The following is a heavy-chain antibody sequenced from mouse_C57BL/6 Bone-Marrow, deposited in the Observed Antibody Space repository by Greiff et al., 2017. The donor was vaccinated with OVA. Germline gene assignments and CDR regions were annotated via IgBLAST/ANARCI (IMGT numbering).Heavy chain of an antibody. J-gene: IGHJ1*03. D-gene: IGHD2-3*01. CDR1: GFNIKDYY. CDR3: ASRYDGYYWYFDV. CDR2: IDPEDGET. Sequence: VQLQQSGAELVKPGASVKLSCTASGFNIKDYYMHWVKQRTEQGLEWIGRIDPEDGETKYAPKFKGKATITADTSSNTAYLQLSSLTSEDTAVYYCASRYDGYYWYFDVWGTGTTVTVSS. V-gene: IGHV14-2*01.